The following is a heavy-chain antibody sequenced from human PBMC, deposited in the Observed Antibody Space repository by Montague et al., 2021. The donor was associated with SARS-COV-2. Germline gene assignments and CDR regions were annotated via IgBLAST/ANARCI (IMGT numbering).Heavy chain of an antibody. D-gene: IGHD5-24*01. CDR1: CGSITTNNW. V-gene: IGHV4-4*02. Sequence: SETLSLTCAVSCGSITTNNWWNWVRQSPGKGLEWIGEIYYSGSTNYNPSLKSRVTISVDRSTNQFSMSLTSVTAADTAVYYCAREGSRDGYNEGFDYWGQGTLVTVSS. CDR3: AREGSRDGYNEGFDY. CDR2: IYYSGST. J-gene: IGHJ4*02.